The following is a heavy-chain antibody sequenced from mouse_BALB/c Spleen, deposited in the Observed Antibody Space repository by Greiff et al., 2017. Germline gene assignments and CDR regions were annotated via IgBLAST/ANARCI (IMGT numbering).Heavy chain of an antibody. J-gene: IGHJ4*01. CDR1: GFTFSDYG. CDR3: AREANWDYAMDY. V-gene: IGHV5-15*02. Sequence: EVKLMESGGGLVQPGGSRKLSCAASGFTFSDYGIAWVRQAPGKGPAWVAFISNLAYSIYYADTVTGRFTISRENAKNTLYLEMSSLRSEDTAMYYCAREANWDYAMDYWGQGTSVTVSS. D-gene: IGHD4-1*01. CDR2: ISNLAYSI.